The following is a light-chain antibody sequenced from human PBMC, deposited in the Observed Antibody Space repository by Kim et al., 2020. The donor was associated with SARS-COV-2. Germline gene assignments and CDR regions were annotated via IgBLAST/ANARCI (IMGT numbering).Light chain of an antibody. CDR3: AAWDDSLKGSV. J-gene: IGLJ3*02. V-gene: IGLV1-44*01. CDR2: SND. CDR1: ISNIGCKV. Sequence: RVPMSCSGRISNIGCKVVNGYQQLPGTAPKLLMYSNDYRPAGVPDRFSGSKCGTSASLAISGLQSEDEADDYCAAWDDSLKGSVFGGGTQLTVL.